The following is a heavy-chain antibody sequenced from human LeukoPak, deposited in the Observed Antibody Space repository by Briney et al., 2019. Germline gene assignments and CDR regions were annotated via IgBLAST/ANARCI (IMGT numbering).Heavy chain of an antibody. D-gene: IGHD2-2*02. CDR3: ARDLYNLAFDY. Sequence: QAGGSLRLSCAASGFTFSSYAMHWVRQAPGKGLEYVSAISSNGGSTYYANSVKGRFTISRDNSKNTLYLQMGSLRAEDMAVYYCARDLYNLAFDYWGQGTLVTVSS. J-gene: IGHJ4*02. CDR1: GFTFSSYA. CDR2: ISSNGGST. V-gene: IGHV3-64*01.